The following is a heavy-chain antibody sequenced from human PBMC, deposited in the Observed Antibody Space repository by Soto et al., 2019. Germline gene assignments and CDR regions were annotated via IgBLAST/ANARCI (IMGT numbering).Heavy chain of an antibody. CDR1: GGSVSSGSYY. Sequence: QVQLQESGPGLVKPSETLSLTCTVSGGSVSSGSYYWSWIRQPPGKGLEWIGYIYYSGSTNYNPSLKSRVTISVDTSKNQFSLKLSSVTAADTAVYYCARDGGAAAGRGRWYFDLWGRGTLVTVSS. CDR3: ARDGGAAAGRGRWYFDL. D-gene: IGHD6-13*01. V-gene: IGHV4-61*01. CDR2: IYYSGST. J-gene: IGHJ2*01.